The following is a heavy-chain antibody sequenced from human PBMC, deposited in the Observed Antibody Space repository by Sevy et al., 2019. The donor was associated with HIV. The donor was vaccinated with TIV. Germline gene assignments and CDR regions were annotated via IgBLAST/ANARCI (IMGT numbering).Heavy chain of an antibody. Sequence: SETLSLTCTVSGGSIGDYYWTWIRQPAGKGLEWLGRIYISGSTEYNPSLKSRVSMSLDTSKNTFSLKLTSMTAADTAVYYCARGPQSCNSVSCYSALSWGQGILVTVSS. J-gene: IGHJ4*02. CDR1: GGSIGDYY. V-gene: IGHV4-4*07. D-gene: IGHD2-15*01. CDR2: IYISGST. CDR3: ARGPQSCNSVSCYSALS.